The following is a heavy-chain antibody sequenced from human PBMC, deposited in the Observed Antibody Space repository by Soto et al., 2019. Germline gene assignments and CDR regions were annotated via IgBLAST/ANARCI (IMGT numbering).Heavy chain of an antibody. CDR2: ISAYNGNT. Sequence: ASVKVSCKASGYTFTSYGISWVRQAPGQGLEWMGWISAYNGNTNYAQKLQGRVTMTTDTSTSTAYMELRSLRSDDTAVYYCARGWYHSSRWSNWFDPWGQGTLVTVSS. CDR3: ARGWYHSSRWSNWFDP. CDR1: GYTFTSYG. J-gene: IGHJ5*02. D-gene: IGHD6-13*01. V-gene: IGHV1-18*01.